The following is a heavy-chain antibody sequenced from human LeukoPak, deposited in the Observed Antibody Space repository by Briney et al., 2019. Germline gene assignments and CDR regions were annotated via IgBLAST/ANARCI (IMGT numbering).Heavy chain of an antibody. J-gene: IGHJ4*02. CDR2: INHSGST. CDR3: ARGHRDYDILTGYYYNY. V-gene: IGHV4-34*01. CDR1: GGSFSGYY. Sequence: SETLSLTCAVYGGSFSGYYWSWIRQPPGKGLEWIGEINHSGSTNYNPSLTSRVTISVDTSKNQFSLKLSSVTAADTAVYYCARGHRDYDILTGYYYNYWGQGTLVTVSS. D-gene: IGHD3-9*01.